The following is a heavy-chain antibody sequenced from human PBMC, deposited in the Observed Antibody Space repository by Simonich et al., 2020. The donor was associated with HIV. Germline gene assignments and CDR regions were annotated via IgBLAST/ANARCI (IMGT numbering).Heavy chain of an antibody. J-gene: IGHJ4*02. CDR1: GGFIYSSNW. CDR3: ARGRPPGFSNGWYHFDF. CDR2: IYYSGSI. V-gene: IGHV4-4*02. Sequence: QVQLQESGPGLVKPSGTLSLTCAVSGGFIYSSNWWSWIRQPPGKGLEWIGYIYYSGSINYNPSLKSRVTISVETSKNKVSLKLSSVTAADTAIYYCARGRPPGFSNGWYHFDFWGQGTLVTVSP. D-gene: IGHD6-19*01.